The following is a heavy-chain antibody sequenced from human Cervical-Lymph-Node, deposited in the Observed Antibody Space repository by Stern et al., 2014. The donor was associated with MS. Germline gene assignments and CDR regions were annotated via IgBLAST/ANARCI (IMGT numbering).Heavy chain of an antibody. CDR3: AREISSLALDV. CDR1: GGDFDTFA. D-gene: IGHD3-10*01. CDR2: CVPVCGTV. V-gene: IGHV1-69*06. Sequence: VQLVQSGAEVKKPGSSVKVSCKASGGDFDTFAIRWVRQAPGQGLEWMGGCVPVCGTVEYAKKCQGRVTITAEMSTSTSYMEVTNLRSEDTAVYYCAREISSLALDVWGQGTTVTVS. J-gene: IGHJ6*02.